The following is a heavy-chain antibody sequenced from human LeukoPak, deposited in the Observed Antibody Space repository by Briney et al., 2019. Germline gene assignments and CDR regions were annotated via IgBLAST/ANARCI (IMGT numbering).Heavy chain of an antibody. J-gene: IGHJ4*02. V-gene: IGHV3-33*01. CDR1: GFTFSSYG. CDR2: IWYDGSNK. D-gene: IGHD2-21*02. CDR3: ARDRSGDHLYYFDY. Sequence: QPGGSLRLSCAASGFTFSSYGMHWVRQAPGKGLEWVAVIWYDGSNKYYADSVKGRFTISRDNSKNTLYLQMNSLRAEDTAVYYCARDRSGDHLYYFDYWGQGTLVTVSS.